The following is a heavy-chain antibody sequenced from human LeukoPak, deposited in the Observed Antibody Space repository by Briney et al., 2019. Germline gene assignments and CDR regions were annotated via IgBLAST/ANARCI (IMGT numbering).Heavy chain of an antibody. V-gene: IGHV3-30-3*01. Sequence: GGSLRLSCAASGFTFSSYAMHWVRQAPGKGLEWVAVISYDGSNKYYADSVKGRFTISRDNSKNTLYLQMNSLRAEDTAVYYCARVPYDFWSGYYYWGQGTLVTVSS. J-gene: IGHJ4*02. D-gene: IGHD3-3*01. CDR2: ISYDGSNK. CDR1: GFTFSSYA. CDR3: ARVPYDFWSGYYY.